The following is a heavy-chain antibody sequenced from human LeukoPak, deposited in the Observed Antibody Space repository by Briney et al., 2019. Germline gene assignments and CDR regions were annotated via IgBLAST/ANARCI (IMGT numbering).Heavy chain of an antibody. CDR3: AREYPGIAAAPDY. CDR1: AFTFTNYA. Sequence: GGSLRLSCSASAFTFTNYAMNWVRQAPGKGLEWGSTISGSGSVTFYADSVKGRFTISRDDSNTVYLQMSRLRVDDTAVYYCAREYPGIAAAPDYWGQGTLVTVSS. D-gene: IGHD6-13*01. J-gene: IGHJ4*02. V-gene: IGHV3-23*01. CDR2: ISGSGSVT.